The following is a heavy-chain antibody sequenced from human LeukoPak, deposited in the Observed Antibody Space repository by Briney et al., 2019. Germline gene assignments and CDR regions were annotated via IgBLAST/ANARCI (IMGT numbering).Heavy chain of an antibody. CDR3: ARGTPSSSGWLYYGMDV. J-gene: IGHJ6*02. CDR1: GFTFSSYG. D-gene: IGHD6-19*01. Sequence: GGSLRLSCAASGFTFSSYGMHWVRQAPGKGLEWVAVILSDGSKEFYTDSVKGRFTISRDNSKNTLYLQMNSLRAEDTAVYYCARGTPSSSGWLYYGMDVWGQGTTVTVSS. V-gene: IGHV3-30*19. CDR2: ILSDGSKE.